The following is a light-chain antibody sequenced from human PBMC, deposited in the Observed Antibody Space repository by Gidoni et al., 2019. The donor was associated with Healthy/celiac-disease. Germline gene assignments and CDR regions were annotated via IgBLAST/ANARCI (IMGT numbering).Light chain of an antibody. CDR3: QQDNNWPRT. V-gene: IGKV3-15*01. J-gene: IGKJ1*01. Sequence: EIVTTQTPASLSVSPGDRATLSCRASQSVSSNLAWYQQKPGQAPRLLIYGASTLATGIPARFSGSGSGTEFTLTIGSLQSEDFAVYYCQQDNNWPRTFXHXTKVEIK. CDR1: QSVSSN. CDR2: GAS.